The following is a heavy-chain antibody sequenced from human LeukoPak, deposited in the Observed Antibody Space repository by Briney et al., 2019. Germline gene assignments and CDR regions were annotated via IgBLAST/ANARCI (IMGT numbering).Heavy chain of an antibody. CDR2: IYSGGST. CDR1: GLTVSGNF. J-gene: IGHJ3*02. Sequence: GGSLRLSCAASGLTVSGNFMSWVRQAPGKGPEWVSVIYSGGSTYYADFVKGRFTISRDNSKNTLYLVMNSLRAEDTAVYYCARVVYSGGYSQGFDIWGQGTMVTVSS. D-gene: IGHD3-22*01. CDR3: ARVVYSGGYSQGFDI. V-gene: IGHV3-66*01.